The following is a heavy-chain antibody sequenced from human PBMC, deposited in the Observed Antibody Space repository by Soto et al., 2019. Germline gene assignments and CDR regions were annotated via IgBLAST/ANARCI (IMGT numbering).Heavy chain of an antibody. Sequence: QGQLVESGGGVVQPGRSLRLSCAASGFTFSNYAIHWVRQAPGKVLEWVAVISYDGSNKYYTDSVKGRFIISRDNSENTLYLQMSSLRAEDTAVYYCARDYSYQRSMDVWGQGTTVTVSS. CDR2: ISYDGSNK. J-gene: IGHJ6*02. V-gene: IGHV3-30-3*01. CDR3: ARDYSYQRSMDV. D-gene: IGHD2-15*01. CDR1: GFTFSNYA.